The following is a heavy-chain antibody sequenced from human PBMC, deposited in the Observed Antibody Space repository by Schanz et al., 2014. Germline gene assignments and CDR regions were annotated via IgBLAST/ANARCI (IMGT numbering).Heavy chain of an antibody. Sequence: EVQLVESGGGLAQPGGSLRLSCAASGITFSGYSMNWVRQAPGKGLEWVSYISGSSSTKYYADSVKGRFTISRDNGKKSLYLQMNSVRAEDPAVYCCARDNERDLYPPRHDAFDVWGQGTVVTVSS. CDR1: GITFSGYS. J-gene: IGHJ3*01. D-gene: IGHD2-8*01. CDR2: ISGSSSTK. CDR3: ARDNERDLYPPRHDAFDV. V-gene: IGHV3-48*01.